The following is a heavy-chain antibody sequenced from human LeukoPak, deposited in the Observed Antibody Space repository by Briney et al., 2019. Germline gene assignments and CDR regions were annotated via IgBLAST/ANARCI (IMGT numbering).Heavy chain of an antibody. J-gene: IGHJ6*02. D-gene: IGHD2/OR15-2a*01. CDR1: GFTFSSYA. V-gene: IGHV3-23*01. CDR3: AKFLGAFYYYYGMDV. CDR2: ISGSGGST. Sequence: PGGSLRLSCAASGFTFSSYAMSWARQAPGKGLEWVSAISGSGGSTYYADSVKGRFTISRDNSKNTLYLQMNSLRAEDTAVYYCAKFLGAFYYYYGMDVWGQGTTVTVSS.